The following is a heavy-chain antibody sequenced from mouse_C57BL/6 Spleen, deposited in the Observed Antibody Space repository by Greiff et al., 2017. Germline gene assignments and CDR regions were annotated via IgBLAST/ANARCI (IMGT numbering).Heavy chain of an antibody. Sequence: EVMLVESGGGLVQPGGSLSLSCAASGFTFTDYYMSWVRQPPGKALEWLGFIRTKANGYTTEYNASVKGRFTISRDNSKSILYLQMNALRAEDSATYYCARYTSPLYYVMDYWGQGTSVTVSS. CDR1: GFTFTDYY. J-gene: IGHJ4*01. V-gene: IGHV7-3*01. CDR3: ARYTSPLYYVMDY. D-gene: IGHD1-1*01. CDR2: IRTKANGYTT.